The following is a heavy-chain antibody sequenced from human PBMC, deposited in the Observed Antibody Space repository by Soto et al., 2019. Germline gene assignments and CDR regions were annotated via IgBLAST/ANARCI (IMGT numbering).Heavy chain of an antibody. CDR2: INHSGST. J-gene: IGHJ4*02. Sequence: SETLSLTCAVYGGSFSGYYWSWIRQPPGEGLEWIGEINHSGSTNYNPSLKSRVTISVDTSKNQFSLKLSSVTAADTAVYYCARVYYYDFWSGYYTAVNFDYWGQGTLVTVSS. CDR1: GGSFSGYY. CDR3: ARVYYYDFWSGYYTAVNFDY. D-gene: IGHD3-3*01. V-gene: IGHV4-34*01.